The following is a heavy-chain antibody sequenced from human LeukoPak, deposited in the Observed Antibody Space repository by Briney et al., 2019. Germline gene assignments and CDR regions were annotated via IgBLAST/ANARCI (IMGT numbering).Heavy chain of an antibody. Sequence: GGSLRLSCAASGFTFSDHYMDWVRQAPGKGLEWVGRTRNKANSYTTEYAASVKGGFTISRDDSKNSLYLQMNSLKTEDTAVYYCAREKVGARWFDPWGQGTLVTVSS. CDR1: GFTFSDHY. CDR3: AREKVGARWFDP. V-gene: IGHV3-72*01. CDR2: TRNKANSYTT. D-gene: IGHD1-26*01. J-gene: IGHJ5*02.